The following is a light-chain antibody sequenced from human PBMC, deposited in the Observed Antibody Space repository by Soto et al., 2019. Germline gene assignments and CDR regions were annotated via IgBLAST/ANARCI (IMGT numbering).Light chain of an antibody. CDR3: QQYGSSPPYT. Sequence: EIVLTQSPGTLSLSPGERATLSCRASQSVSSSYLDWYQQKPGQAPRLLIYGASSRATSIPDRFSGSVYGTDFTLTSSRLEPEAFAVYYCQQYGSSPPYTFGQGTKLEIK. V-gene: IGKV3-20*01. J-gene: IGKJ2*01. CDR2: GAS. CDR1: QSVSSSY.